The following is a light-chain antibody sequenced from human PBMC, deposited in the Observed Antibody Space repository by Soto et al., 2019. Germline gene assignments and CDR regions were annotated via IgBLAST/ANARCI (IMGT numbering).Light chain of an antibody. CDR2: GAS. J-gene: IGKJ5*01. Sequence: DIQFTQSPSFLSASVGDRVTISCRASQDMSTYVAWYQQKPGEAPKLLIYGASTLRSGVPSRFSGSESGAVFTLTISSLQPEDFATYYCQQLHSYPITFGQGTRLEIK. CDR3: QQLHSYPIT. CDR1: QDMSTY. V-gene: IGKV1-9*01.